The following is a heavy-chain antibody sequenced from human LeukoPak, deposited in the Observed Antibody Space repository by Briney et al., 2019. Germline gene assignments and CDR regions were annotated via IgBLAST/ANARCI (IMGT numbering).Heavy chain of an antibody. V-gene: IGHV3-74*01. D-gene: IGHD2-8*01. J-gene: IGHJ4*02. CDR2: IKTDGVSA. CDR3: ARSRFCTSGGCYYDH. CDR1: GFTFSSYW. Sequence: GESLKISCAASGFTFSSYWMHWVRQAPGKGLVWVSGIKTDGVSANYVDSVKGRLTISRDNAKSTLFLQMNSLRAEDTAVYYCARSRFCTSGGCYYDHWGQGVLVTVSS.